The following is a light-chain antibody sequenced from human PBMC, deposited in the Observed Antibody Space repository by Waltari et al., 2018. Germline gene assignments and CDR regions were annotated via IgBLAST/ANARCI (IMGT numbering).Light chain of an antibody. Sequence: QSALTQPAPVSGSPGQSITIPCPGTHSDVGAYNFVHWYQQHPGKAPRLMIFDVSNRPSGVSNRFSGSKSGNTASLTISGLQAEDEADYYCNSYTSSSTLLFGGGTRLTVL. J-gene: IGLJ2*01. CDR2: DVS. CDR1: HSDVGAYNF. CDR3: NSYTSSSTLL. V-gene: IGLV2-14*03.